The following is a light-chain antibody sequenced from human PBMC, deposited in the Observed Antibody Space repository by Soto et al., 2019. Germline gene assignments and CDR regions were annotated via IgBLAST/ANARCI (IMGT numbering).Light chain of an antibody. CDR3: QHYNSYSEA. CDR1: QTISSW. Sequence: DIQMTQSPSTLSGSVGDRVTITCRASQTISSWVAWYPQKPGKAPKLFIYKASTIKSGVPPRFSGNGSGTEFTLTISSRQPDDFATYYCQHYNSYSEAFGQGTKVEL. J-gene: IGKJ1*01. V-gene: IGKV1-5*03. CDR2: KAS.